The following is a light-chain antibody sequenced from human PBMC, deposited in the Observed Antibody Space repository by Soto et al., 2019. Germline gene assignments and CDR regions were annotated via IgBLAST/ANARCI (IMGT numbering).Light chain of an antibody. CDR2: RAS. V-gene: IGKV4-1*01. J-gene: IGKJ2*01. CDR1: QSVLYSSNNKNY. CDR3: QQYYITPDT. Sequence: DIVMTQSPDSLAVSLGERATINCKSSQSVLYSSNNKNYLAWYQQKPGQPPKLLIYRASTRESGVPDRFSGSGYGTDFTLTISSLQAEDVAVYYCQQYYITPDTFGQGTELEIK.